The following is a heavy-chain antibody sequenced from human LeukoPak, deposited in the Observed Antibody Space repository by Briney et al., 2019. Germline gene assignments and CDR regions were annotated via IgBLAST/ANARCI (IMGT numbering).Heavy chain of an antibody. V-gene: IGHV3-23*01. CDR1: GFTFSGYA. D-gene: IGHD5-12*01. CDR3: AKVYSVATMVD. Sequence: PGGSLRLSCAASGFTFSGYAMNWGRQAPGKGLEWVSAISGSGGSTYYADSVKGRFTISRDNSKNTLYLQMNSLRAEDTAVYYCAKVYSVATMVDWGQGTLVTVSS. J-gene: IGHJ4*02. CDR2: ISGSGGST.